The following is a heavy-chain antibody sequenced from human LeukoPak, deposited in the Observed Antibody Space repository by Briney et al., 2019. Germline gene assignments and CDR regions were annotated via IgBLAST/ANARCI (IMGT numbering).Heavy chain of an antibody. CDR2: ISSGGSTI. CDR1: GFTFSDYY. CDR3: ARDKTVTAYYYYGMDV. J-gene: IGHJ6*02. D-gene: IGHD4-11*01. V-gene: IGHV3-11*01. Sequence: GGSLRLSCAVSGFTFSDYYMSWIRQAPGKGLEWVSYISSGGSTISHADSVKGRFTISRDNAENSLYLQMNSLRAEDTAVYYCARDKTVTAYYYYGMDVWGQGTTVTVSS.